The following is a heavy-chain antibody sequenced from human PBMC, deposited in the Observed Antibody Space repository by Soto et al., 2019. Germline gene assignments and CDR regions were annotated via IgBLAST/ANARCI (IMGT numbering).Heavy chain of an antibody. D-gene: IGHD3-3*01. J-gene: IGHJ5*02. Sequence: PSETLSLTCTVSGGSTNSRSDYWGWIRQPPGKGLEWIGSIYYSGSTHDNPSLKSRLTISVDTSKNQFSLKLTSVTDEDTAIYYCASVLGKNFFDPWGQGTLVTVSS. CDR2: IYYSGST. CDR1: GGSTNSRSDY. CDR3: ASVLGKNFFDP. V-gene: IGHV4-39*07.